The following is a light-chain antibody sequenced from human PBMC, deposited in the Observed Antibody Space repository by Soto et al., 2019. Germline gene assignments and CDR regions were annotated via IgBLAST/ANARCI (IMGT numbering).Light chain of an antibody. CDR1: TSDVGSYNR. Sequence: QSALTQPASVSGSPGQSITISCTGTTSDVGSYNRVSWYQQYPGKAPTLMINDVSNRPSGVSDRFSGSKSGNTASLTISGLQAEDEADYYCSSFTSSSTWVFGGGTKVTV. CDR2: DVS. J-gene: IGLJ3*02. CDR3: SSFTSSSTWV. V-gene: IGLV2-14*03.